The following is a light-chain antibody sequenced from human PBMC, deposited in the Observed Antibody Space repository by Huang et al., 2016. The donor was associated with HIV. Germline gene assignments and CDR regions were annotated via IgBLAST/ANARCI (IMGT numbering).Light chain of an antibody. CDR3: QQRSAWPRT. J-gene: IGKJ2*01. CDR2: DAS. CDR1: QSVFSY. V-gene: IGKV3-11*01. Sequence: EIVLTQSPATLSLSPGESATLSCRTSQSVFSYLAWYQQRPGKAPRLLIYDASNRATGVSARFSGSGSGTDFALTISSLESEDFAVYYCQQRSAWPRTFGQGTKLEI.